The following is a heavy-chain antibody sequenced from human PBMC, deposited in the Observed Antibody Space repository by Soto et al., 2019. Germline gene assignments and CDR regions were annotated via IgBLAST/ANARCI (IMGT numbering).Heavy chain of an antibody. J-gene: IGHJ4*02. CDR3: ARLLSSSWPIPYDY. V-gene: IGHV2-26*01. Sequence: QVTLKESGPVLVKTTETLTLTCTVSGFSLSNSRLGVSWIRQPPGKALEWLAHIFSNDEKSYSTSLKSRLTISKATSKSQVFITMTNMDPVDTATYYCARLLSSSWPIPYDYWGQGTLVTVSS. D-gene: IGHD6-13*01. CDR1: GFSLSNSRLG. CDR2: IFSNDEK.